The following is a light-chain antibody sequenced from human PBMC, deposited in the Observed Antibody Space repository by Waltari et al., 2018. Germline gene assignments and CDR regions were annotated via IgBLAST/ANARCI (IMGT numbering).Light chain of an antibody. CDR3: QHYYNYPYS. Sequence: IQMTQSPSALSASVGDRVTISCRASQNIYSDLAWYQQKPGKAPKLLIYAASSLQSGIPSRFSGSGSETDFTLIISSLQPEDGATYYCQHYYNYPYSFGQGTKVEIK. CDR2: AAS. CDR1: QNIYSD. J-gene: IGKJ2*03. V-gene: IGKV1-6*01.